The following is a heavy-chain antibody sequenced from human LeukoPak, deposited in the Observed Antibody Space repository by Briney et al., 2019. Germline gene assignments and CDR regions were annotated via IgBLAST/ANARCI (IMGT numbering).Heavy chain of an antibody. CDR2: INPNSGGT. D-gene: IGHD5/OR15-5a*01. Sequence: ASVKASCKASGYTFTGYYMHWVRQAPGQGLEWMGWINPNSGGTNYAQKFQGRVTMTRDTSISTAYMELSRLRSDDTAIYYCARDGVGVSTTFDYWGQGTLVTVSS. V-gene: IGHV1-2*02. CDR3: ARDGVGVSTTFDY. J-gene: IGHJ4*02. CDR1: GYTFTGYY.